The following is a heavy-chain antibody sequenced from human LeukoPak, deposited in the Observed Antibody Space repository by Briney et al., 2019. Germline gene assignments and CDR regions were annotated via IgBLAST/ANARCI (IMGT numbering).Heavy chain of an antibody. CDR1: GGSISSYY. CDR2: IYYSGST. J-gene: IGHJ4*02. Sequence: SETLSLTCTVSGGSISSYYWSWIRQPPGKGLEWIGYIYYSGSTNYNPSLKSRVTISVDTSKNQFSLKLSSVTAADTAVYYCARVFGESLIDYWGQGTLVTVSS. D-gene: IGHD3-10*01. V-gene: IGHV4-59*01. CDR3: ARVFGESLIDY.